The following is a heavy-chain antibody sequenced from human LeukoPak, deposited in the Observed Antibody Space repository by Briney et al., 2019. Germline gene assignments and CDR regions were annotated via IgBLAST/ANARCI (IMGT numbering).Heavy chain of an antibody. J-gene: IGHJ6*02. CDR1: GFTFDDYA. V-gene: IGHV3-43*02. CDR3: AKDLGSGRQWSYYGMDV. Sequence: GGSLRLSCAASGFTFDDYAMHWVRQAPGKGLEWVSLTSGDGGSTYYADSVKGRFTISRDNSKNSLYLQMNSLRTEDTALYYCAKDLGSGRQWSYYGMDVWGQGTTVTVSS. D-gene: IGHD2-15*01. CDR2: TSGDGGST.